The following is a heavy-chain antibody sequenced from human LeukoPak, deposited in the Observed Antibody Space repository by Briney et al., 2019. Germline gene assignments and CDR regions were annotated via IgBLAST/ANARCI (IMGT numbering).Heavy chain of an antibody. CDR2: IWYDGSNK. J-gene: IGHJ3*02. Sequence: GGSLRLSRAASGFIFSNYGMHWVRQAPGKGLEWVAVIWYDGSNKYYADSVKGRFTISRDNSKNTVYLQMNSLRAEDTAVYYCARGLRNTDTFDIWGEGTMVTVSS. CDR1: GFIFSNYG. CDR3: ARGLRNTDTFDI. V-gene: IGHV3-33*01.